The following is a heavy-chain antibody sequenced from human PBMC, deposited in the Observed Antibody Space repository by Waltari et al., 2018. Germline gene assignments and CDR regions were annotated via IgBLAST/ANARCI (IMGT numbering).Heavy chain of an antibody. CDR3: GDFTAFDY. D-gene: IGHD2-8*02. CDR1: GFTFGTAW. J-gene: IGHJ4*02. V-gene: IGHV3-15*01. CDR2: IKSRITGGTT. Sequence: EVQRVESGGGLVERGGALRLSCEGSGFTFGTAWMHWARQAPGKGLEWGGRIKSRITGGTTEYGAPVKGRFTISRDDSKDTVYLQMNSLKTEDTGVYYCGDFTAFDYWGQGSLVIVSS.